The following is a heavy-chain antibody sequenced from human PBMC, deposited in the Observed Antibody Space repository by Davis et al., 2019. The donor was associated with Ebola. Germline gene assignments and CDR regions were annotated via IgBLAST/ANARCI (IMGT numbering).Heavy chain of an antibody. CDR3: AKGTNYDSSGWRGGAFDI. CDR1: GFTFDDYA. Sequence: GGSLRLSCAASGFTFDDYAMHWVRQAPGKGLEWVSGITWNSGSIVYADSVKGRFTISRDNAKNSLYLQMNSLRPEDTALYYCAKGTNYDSSGWRGGAFDIWGQGTMVTVSS. CDR2: ITWNSGSI. V-gene: IGHV3-9*01. D-gene: IGHD3-22*01. J-gene: IGHJ3*02.